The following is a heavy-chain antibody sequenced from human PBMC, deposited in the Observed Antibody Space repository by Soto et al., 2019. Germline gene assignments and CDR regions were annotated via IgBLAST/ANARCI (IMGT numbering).Heavy chain of an antibody. J-gene: IGHJ2*01. CDR3: ARVSCSGGGCYPDWYFDL. CDR1: GFSVSDNY. V-gene: IGHV3-53*01. CDR2: IYRGGTI. D-gene: IGHD2-15*01. Sequence: EVRLVESGGGLIQPGGSLTVSCAASGFSVSDNYMSWVRQPPGKGLEWVSVIYRGGTIFYADSVKGRFIISRDSSKNTMYLQMNTLRGEDTATYYCARVSCSGGGCYPDWYFDLCGRGTLVTVSS.